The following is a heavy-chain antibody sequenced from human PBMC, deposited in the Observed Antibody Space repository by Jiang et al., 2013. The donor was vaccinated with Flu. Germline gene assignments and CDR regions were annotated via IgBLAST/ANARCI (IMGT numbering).Heavy chain of an antibody. J-gene: IGHJ3*02. V-gene: IGHV4-30-4*01. D-gene: IGHD2-2*01. CDR2: SITVGST. CDR3: ASCSSTSCPDAFDI. Sequence: WIGTSITVGSTYXNPSLKSRVTISVDTSKNQXSLKLSSVTAADTAVYYCASCSSTSCPDAFDIWGQGAMVTVSS.